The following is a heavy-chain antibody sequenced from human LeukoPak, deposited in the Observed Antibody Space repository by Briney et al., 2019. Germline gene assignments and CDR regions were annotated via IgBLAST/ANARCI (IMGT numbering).Heavy chain of an antibody. CDR1: GFTFSDYY. CDR2: ISSSGSTI. CDR3: ARDLGLYSSGWFRFDY. Sequence: GGSLRLSCAASGFTFSDYYMSWIRQAPGKGLEWVSYISSSGSTIYYADSVKGRFTISRDNAKNSLYLQMNSLRAEDTAVYYCARDLGLYSSGWFRFDYWGQGTLVTVSS. D-gene: IGHD6-19*01. J-gene: IGHJ4*02. V-gene: IGHV3-11*04.